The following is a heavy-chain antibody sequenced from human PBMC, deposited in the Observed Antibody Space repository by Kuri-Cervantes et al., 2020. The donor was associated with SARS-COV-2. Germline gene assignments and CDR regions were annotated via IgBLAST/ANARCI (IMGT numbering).Heavy chain of an antibody. D-gene: IGHD3-3*01. CDR1: GGSISSSSYY. Sequence: SETLSLTCTVSGGSISSSSYYWGWIRQPPGKGLEWIGSIYYSGSTYYNPSLKSRVTISVDTSKNQFSLKLSSVTAADTAVYYCARRAIRDPKSYYYYYYMDVWGKGTTVTVSS. CDR2: IYYSGST. J-gene: IGHJ6*03. V-gene: IGHV4-39*01. CDR3: ARRAIRDPKSYYYYYYMDV.